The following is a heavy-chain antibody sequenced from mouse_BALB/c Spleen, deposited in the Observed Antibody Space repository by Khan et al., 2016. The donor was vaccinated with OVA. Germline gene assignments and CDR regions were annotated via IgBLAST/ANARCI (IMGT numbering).Heavy chain of an antibody. J-gene: IGHJ4*01. Sequence: QVQLKESGPGLVAPSQSLSITCTISGFSLTNYGIHWVRQPPGKGLEWLVVIWNDGSTTYNSALKSRLSITKDNSKSQVFLKMNSLQIDDTAMYYGARQPYYHYSIMDYWGQGTSVTVSS. V-gene: IGHV2-6-1*01. CDR2: IWNDGST. CDR3: ARQPYYHYSIMDY. CDR1: GFSLTNYG. D-gene: IGHD2-10*01.